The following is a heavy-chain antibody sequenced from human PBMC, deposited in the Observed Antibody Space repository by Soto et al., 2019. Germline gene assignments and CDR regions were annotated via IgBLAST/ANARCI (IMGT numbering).Heavy chain of an antibody. V-gene: IGHV4-34*01. CDR1: GGSFSDYF. D-gene: IGHD3-10*01. J-gene: IGHJ6*03. CDR2: INHSGIV. CDR3: ARGYRLSMVRGVPLPPSSFYMDL. Sequence: PSETLSLACVVDGGSFSDYFWTWIRLPPGKGLEWIGEINHSGIVNYNPSIKSRVTMSVDTSKKQFSLQVTSVTAAYTAVYFCARGYRLSMVRGVPLPPSSFYMDLWGKGNPGHRLL.